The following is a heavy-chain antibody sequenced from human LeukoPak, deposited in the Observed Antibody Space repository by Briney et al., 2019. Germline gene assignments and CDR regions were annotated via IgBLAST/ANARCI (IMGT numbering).Heavy chain of an antibody. CDR1: GGSISSSSAF. Sequence: ASETLSLTCTVSGGSISSSSAFWGWIRQPPGKGLEWIGSIYYSKNTYYNPSLKSRVTISADTSKNQFSLTLGSVSATDTAVYYCVSPRGFSYGYFDYWGQGTLVTVSS. D-gene: IGHD5-18*01. J-gene: IGHJ4*02. V-gene: IGHV4-39*01. CDR3: VSPRGFSYGYFDY. CDR2: IYYSKNT.